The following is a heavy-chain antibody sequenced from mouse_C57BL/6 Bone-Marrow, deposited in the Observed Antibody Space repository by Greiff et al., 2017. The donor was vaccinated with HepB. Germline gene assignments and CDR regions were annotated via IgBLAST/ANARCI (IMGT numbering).Heavy chain of an antibody. Sequence: EVQLVESGGGLVQSGRSLRLSCATSGFTFSDFYMEWVRQAPGKGLEWIAASRNKANDYTTEYSASVKGRFIVSRDTSQSILYLQMNALRAEDTAIYYCARDAFYYYGSSYYAMDYWGQGTSVTVSS. J-gene: IGHJ4*01. D-gene: IGHD1-1*01. V-gene: IGHV7-1*01. CDR3: ARDAFYYYGSSYYAMDY. CDR2: SRNKANDYTT. CDR1: GFTFSDFY.